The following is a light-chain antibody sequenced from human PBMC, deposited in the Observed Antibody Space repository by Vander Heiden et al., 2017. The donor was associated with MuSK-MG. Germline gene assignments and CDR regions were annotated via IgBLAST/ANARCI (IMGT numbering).Light chain of an antibody. Sequence: DIQMTQSPSSLSASVGDRVTITCRESQAISSNLNWYQLKAGKAPKFLIYGASGAQSGHPPRFSGSGSGTNFTLTITRLQPEDFAIYSCQQSVSNPFTFGPGTRVEIK. CDR1: QAISSN. V-gene: IGKV1-39*01. J-gene: IGKJ3*01. CDR3: QQSVSNPFT. CDR2: GAS.